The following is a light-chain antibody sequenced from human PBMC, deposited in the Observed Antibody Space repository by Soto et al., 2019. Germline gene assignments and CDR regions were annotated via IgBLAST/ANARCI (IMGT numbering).Light chain of an antibody. J-gene: IGLJ1*01. CDR2: GNS. CDR3: QSYDSSLSAYV. Sequence: QCVLAQPASLSGAPGQKVTISCTGSISNIGAGYDLHWYQQLPGTAPKLLLYGNSNRPSGVPDRFSGSKSGTSASLAITGLQAEDEADYYCQSYDSSLSAYVFGTGTKVNVL. V-gene: IGLV1-40*01. CDR1: ISNIGAGYD.